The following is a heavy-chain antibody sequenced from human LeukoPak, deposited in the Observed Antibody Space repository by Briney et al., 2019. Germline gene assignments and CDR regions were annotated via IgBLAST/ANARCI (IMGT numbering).Heavy chain of an antibody. V-gene: IGHV4-34*01. CDR2: INHSGST. CDR3: ARGQGDIDY. Sequence: SETLSLTCAVYGGSFSGYYWSWIRQPPGKGLEWIGEINHSGSTNYNPSLKIRVTISVDTSKNRFSLKLSSVTAADTAVYYCARGQGDIDYWGQGTLVTVSS. CDR1: GGSFSGYY. D-gene: IGHD3-16*01. J-gene: IGHJ4*02.